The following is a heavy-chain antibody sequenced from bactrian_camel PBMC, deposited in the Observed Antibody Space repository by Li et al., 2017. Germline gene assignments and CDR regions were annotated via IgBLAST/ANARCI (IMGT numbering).Heavy chain of an antibody. D-gene: IGHD1*01. V-gene: IGHV3S26*01. CDR3: GANLGAPCVGGYWTSNGRVGY. Sequence: QVQLVESGGGSVQAGGSLRLSCAASGYTYSSYCMGWFRQAPGKEREGVAAIDGDGSTSYADSVKGRFTTSQDSAKNTIYLQMANLKPEDTAMYYCGANLGAPCVGGYWTSNGRVGYWGRGTQVTVS. J-gene: IGHJ4*01. CDR1: GYTYSSYC. CDR2: IDGDGST.